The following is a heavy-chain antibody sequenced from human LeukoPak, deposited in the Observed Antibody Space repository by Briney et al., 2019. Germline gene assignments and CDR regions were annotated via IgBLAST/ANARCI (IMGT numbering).Heavy chain of an antibody. J-gene: IGHJ6*02. V-gene: IGHV3-30-3*01. D-gene: IGHD3-3*01. CDR1: GFTFSSYA. CDR3: ARDGGGMDV. Sequence: PGGSLRLSCAASGFTFSSYAMHWVRQAPGKGLEWVAVISYDGSNKYYAVSVKGRFTISRDNAKNSLYLQMNSLRAEDTAVYYCARDGGGMDVWGQGTTVTVSS. CDR2: ISYDGSNK.